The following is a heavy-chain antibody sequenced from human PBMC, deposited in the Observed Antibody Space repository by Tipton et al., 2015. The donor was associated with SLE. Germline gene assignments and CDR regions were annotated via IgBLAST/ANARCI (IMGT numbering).Heavy chain of an antibody. CDR3: TTGGSELGVAFDI. D-gene: IGHD7-27*01. Sequence: SLRLSCAASGFTFSNAWMSWVRQAPGKGLEWVGRIKSKTDGGTTDYAAPVKGRFTISRDDSKNTLYLQMNSLKTEDTAVYYCTTGGSELGVAFDIWGQGTMVTVSS. J-gene: IGHJ3*02. V-gene: IGHV3-15*01. CDR2: IKSKTDGGTT. CDR1: GFTFSNAW.